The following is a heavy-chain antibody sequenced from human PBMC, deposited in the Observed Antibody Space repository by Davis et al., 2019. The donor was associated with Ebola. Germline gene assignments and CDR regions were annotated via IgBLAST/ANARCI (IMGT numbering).Heavy chain of an antibody. CDR1: GFSFSSSA. J-gene: IGHJ3*02. CDR3: VKDRPGTYAFDI. V-gene: IGHV3-64D*08. CDR2: INDNGRRI. Sequence: PGGSLRLSCATSGFSFSSSAMHWGRQAPGKGLEYVAGINDNGRRIHYGESVRGRFTISRDMSTNTLYLQMSSLREEDTALYYCVKDRPGTYAFDIWGQGTGVTVSS. D-gene: IGHD3-10*01.